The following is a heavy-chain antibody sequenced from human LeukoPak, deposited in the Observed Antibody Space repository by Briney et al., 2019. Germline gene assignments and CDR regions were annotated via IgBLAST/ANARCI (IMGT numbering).Heavy chain of an antibody. V-gene: IGHV1-18*01. J-gene: IGHJ4*02. Sequence: ASVKVSCKASGYTFTSYGISWVRQAPGQGLEWMGWISAYNGNTNYAQKLQGRVTMTTDTSTSTAYMELRSLRSDDTAVYYCAREARGYSGYDLSDYWGQGTLVTVSS. CDR2: ISAYNGNT. CDR1: GYTFTSYG. CDR3: AREARGYSGYDLSDY. D-gene: IGHD5-12*01.